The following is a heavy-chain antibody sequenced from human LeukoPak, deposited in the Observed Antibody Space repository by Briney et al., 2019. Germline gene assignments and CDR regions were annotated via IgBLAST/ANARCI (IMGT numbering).Heavy chain of an antibody. V-gene: IGHV3-15*01. D-gene: IGHD3-10*01. CDR2: IKSKTDGGTT. Sequence: GGSLRLSCAASGFTFSNAWMSWVRQALGKGLEWVGRIKSKTDGGTTDYAAPVKGRFTISRDDSKNTLYLQMNSLKTEDTAVYYCTTDRMVRGVIIYWGQGTLVTVSS. J-gene: IGHJ4*02. CDR1: GFTFSNAW. CDR3: TTDRMVRGVIIY.